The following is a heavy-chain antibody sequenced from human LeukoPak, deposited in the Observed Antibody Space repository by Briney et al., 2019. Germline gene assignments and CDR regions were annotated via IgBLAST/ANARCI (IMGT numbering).Heavy chain of an antibody. J-gene: IGHJ4*02. V-gene: IGHV3-48*03. CDR1: GFTFSSYE. D-gene: IGHD1-20*01. CDR2: ISGSGSII. Sequence: PGGSLRLSCAASGFTFSSYEMNWVRQAPGKGLEWVSYISGSGSIIYYADSVKGRFTISRDNAKNSLYLQMNSLRAEDTAVYFCARDNFPEVHSGFFDSWGQGTLVTVSS. CDR3: ARDNFPEVHSGFFDS.